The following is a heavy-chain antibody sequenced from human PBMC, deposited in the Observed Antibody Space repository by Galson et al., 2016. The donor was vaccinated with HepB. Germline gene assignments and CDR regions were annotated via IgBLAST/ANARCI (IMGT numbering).Heavy chain of an antibody. J-gene: IGHJ3*02. V-gene: IGHV3-64*04. CDR3: ARDGGNPGAAFDI. CDR1: GFIFSNHA. CDR2: VTGDGDAA. D-gene: IGHD1-14*01. Sequence: SLRLSCAASGFIFSNHAMMWVRQAPGKGLEYVSSVTGDGDAAYYADSVKGRFTISRDNAKNSLYLQMNSLRDEDTAVYYCARDGGNPGAAFDIWGQGTMVTVSS.